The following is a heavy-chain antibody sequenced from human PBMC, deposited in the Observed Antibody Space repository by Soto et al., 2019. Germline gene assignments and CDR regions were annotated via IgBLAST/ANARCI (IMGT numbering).Heavy chain of an antibody. J-gene: IGHJ1*01. Sequence: EVHLVESGGGLIQPGGSLRLSCAPSGFSVSANYMSWVRQAPGRGLECVSSIYCGGSTVYADSVKGRFTISRDNSKNTLYLQMNSLRAEDTAVYYCARASSRWGSDAAHWGQGTLVTVSP. CDR1: GFSVSANY. V-gene: IGHV3-53*01. D-gene: IGHD3-16*01. CDR2: IYCGGST. CDR3: ARASSRWGSDAAH.